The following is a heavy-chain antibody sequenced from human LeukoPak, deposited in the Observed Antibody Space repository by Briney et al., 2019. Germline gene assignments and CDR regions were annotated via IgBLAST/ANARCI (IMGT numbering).Heavy chain of an antibody. V-gene: IGHV3-33*01. J-gene: IGHJ4*02. CDR3: AREEYYYDSSGADY. Sequence: GSLRLSCAASGFTFSSYGMHWVRQAPGKGLEWVAVIWYDGSNKYYADSVKGRFTISRDNSKNTLYLQMNSLRAEDTAVYYCAREEYYYDSSGADYWGQGTLVTVSS. D-gene: IGHD3-22*01. CDR2: IWYDGSNK. CDR1: GFTFSSYG.